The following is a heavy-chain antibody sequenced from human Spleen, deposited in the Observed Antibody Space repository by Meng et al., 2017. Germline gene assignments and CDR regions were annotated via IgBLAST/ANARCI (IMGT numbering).Heavy chain of an antibody. CDR1: GFTFNNYA. J-gene: IGHJ4*02. Sequence: GGSLRLSCAASGFTFNNYAFHWVRQAPGKGLEWVAVISYDGSNKYYADSVKGRFTISRDNPENTLYLQMNSLRAEDTALYYCARVAAIKRLLLPNFDYWGQGTLVTVSS. D-gene: IGHD3-22*01. V-gene: IGHV3-30*01. CDR2: ISYDGSNK. CDR3: ARVAAIKRLLLPNFDY.